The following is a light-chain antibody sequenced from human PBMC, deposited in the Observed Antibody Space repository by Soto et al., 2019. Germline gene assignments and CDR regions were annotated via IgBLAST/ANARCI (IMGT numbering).Light chain of an antibody. Sequence: DVVMTQSPLSLPVTLGQPASISCRSSQSLVYSDGNTYLNWFQQRPGQSPRRLIYNVSNRDSGVPDRFRGSGEGTDFTLKISRVEAEDGRVYDCMQETHWPPLTFGLGTKVEIK. V-gene: IGKV2-30*01. CDR3: MQETHWPPLT. J-gene: IGKJ4*01. CDR1: QSLVYSDGNTY. CDR2: NVS.